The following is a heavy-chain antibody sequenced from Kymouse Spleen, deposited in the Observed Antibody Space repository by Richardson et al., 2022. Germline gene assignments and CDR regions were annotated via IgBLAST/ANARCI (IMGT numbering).Heavy chain of an antibody. CDR1: GGSISSGGYY. V-gene: IGHV4-31*03. Sequence: QVQLQESGPGLVKPSQTLSLTCTVSGGSISSGGYYWSWIRQHPGKGLEWIGYIYYSGSTYYNPSLKSRVTISVDTSKNQFSLKLSSVTAADTAVYYCARERTGGTVTTSHYYYYGMDVWGQGTTVTVSS. J-gene: IGHJ6*02. D-gene: IGHD4-11,IGHD4-11*01. CDR2: IYYSGST. CDR3: ARERTGGTVTTSHYYYYGMDV.